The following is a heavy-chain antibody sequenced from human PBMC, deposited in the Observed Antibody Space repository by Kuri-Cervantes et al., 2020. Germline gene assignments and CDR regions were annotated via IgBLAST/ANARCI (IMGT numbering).Heavy chain of an antibody. D-gene: IGHD4-17*01. CDR3: ATTVTTQLVMDV. V-gene: IGHV1-69*13. CDR1: GGTFSSYA. CDR2: IIPIFGTA. Sequence: SVKVSCKASGGTFSSYAVSWVRQAPGQGLEWMGGIIPIFGTANYAQKFQGRVTITADESTSTAYMELSSLRSEDTAVYYCATTVTTQLVMDVWGQGTTVTVSS. J-gene: IGHJ6*02.